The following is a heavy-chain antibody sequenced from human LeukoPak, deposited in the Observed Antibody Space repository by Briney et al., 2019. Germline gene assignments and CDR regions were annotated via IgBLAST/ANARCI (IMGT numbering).Heavy chain of an antibody. J-gene: IGHJ5*02. CDR2: IYYSGST. CDR3: ARLGAYNRRYYGSGSYANWFDP. V-gene: IGHV4-59*08. CDR1: GGSISSYY. Sequence: SETLSLTCTVSGGSISSYYWSWIRQPPGKGLEWIGYIYYSGSTNYNPSLKSRVTISVDTSKNQFSLKLSSVTAADTAAYYCARLGAYNRRYYGSGSYANWFDPWGQGTLVTVSS. D-gene: IGHD3-10*01.